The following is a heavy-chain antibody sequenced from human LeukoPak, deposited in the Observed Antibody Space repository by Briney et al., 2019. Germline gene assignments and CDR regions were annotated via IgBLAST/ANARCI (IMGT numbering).Heavy chain of an antibody. J-gene: IGHJ3*02. D-gene: IGHD1-14*01. Sequence: PSETLSLTCTVSGGSISSYYWSWIRQPPGKGLEWIGYIYYSGSTNYNLSLKSRVTISVDTSKNQFSLKLSSVTAADTAVYYCARVEILGGWPGAFDIWGQGTMVTVSS. CDR3: ARVEILGGWPGAFDI. V-gene: IGHV4-59*01. CDR2: IYYSGST. CDR1: GGSISSYY.